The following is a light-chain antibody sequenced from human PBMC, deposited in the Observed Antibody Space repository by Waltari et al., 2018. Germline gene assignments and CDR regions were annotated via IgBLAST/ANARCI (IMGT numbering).Light chain of an antibody. Sequence: DIVMTQSPDSLAVSLGERATINCKSRQTILYRSNNKNYLAWYQQKPGQPPKLLIYWASTRESGVPDRFGGSGSGTHFTLTINSLQAEDVAVYYCQQYYNTPWTFGQGTKVEIK. CDR3: QQYYNTPWT. CDR2: WAS. V-gene: IGKV4-1*01. J-gene: IGKJ1*01. CDR1: QTILYRSNNKNY.